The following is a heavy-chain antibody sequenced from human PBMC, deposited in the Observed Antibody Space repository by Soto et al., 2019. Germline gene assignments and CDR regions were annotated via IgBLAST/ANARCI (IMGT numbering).Heavy chain of an antibody. CDR1: GGSFSGYY. Sequence: QVHLQQWGAGLLKPSETLSLTCAVYGGSFSGYYRSWIRQPPGKGLEWIGEINHSGSTNFNPSLKSRVSISVDTSKKQFSLKLSSVTAADTAVYYCAAHLKTTVTAYWYFDLWGRGTLVTVSS. CDR3: AAHLKTTVTAYWYFDL. J-gene: IGHJ2*01. D-gene: IGHD4-17*01. CDR2: INHSGST. V-gene: IGHV4-34*01.